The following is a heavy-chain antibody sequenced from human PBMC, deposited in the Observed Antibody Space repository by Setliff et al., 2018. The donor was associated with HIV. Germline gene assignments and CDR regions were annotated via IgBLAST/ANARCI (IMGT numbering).Heavy chain of an antibody. J-gene: IGHJ4*02. D-gene: IGHD2-15*01. CDR3: ARDFSWATDS. CDR1: GFTFDRFW. V-gene: IGHV3-74*01. Sequence: GGSLRLSCAASGFTFDRFWMHWVRQAPGKGLVWVSRVNRDGSSTTYADSVKGRFTASRDNPKNTVSLQLNSLRIEDTAVYYCARDFSWATDSWGQGTLVTVSS. CDR2: VNRDGSST.